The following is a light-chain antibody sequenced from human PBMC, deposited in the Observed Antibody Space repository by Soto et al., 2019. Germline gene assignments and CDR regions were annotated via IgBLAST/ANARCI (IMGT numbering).Light chain of an antibody. V-gene: IGKV2-24*01. CDR1: QSLVHSDGNTY. J-gene: IGKJ1*01. CDR3: MEATKFPWT. Sequence: DIVMTQTPLSSPVTLGQPASISCRSSQSLVHSDGNTYLNLLHQRPGQPPRLLIYKISNRFSGVPYTFRGSGAGTDFTLIISRVKAEAVGVYYGMEATKFPWTFGQGTKVEVK. CDR2: KIS.